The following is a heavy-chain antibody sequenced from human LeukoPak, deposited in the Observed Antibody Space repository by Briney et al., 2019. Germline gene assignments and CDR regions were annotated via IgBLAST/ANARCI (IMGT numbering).Heavy chain of an antibody. D-gene: IGHD6-19*01. V-gene: IGHV3-64*01. CDR1: GFTFSAYA. J-gene: IGHJ4*02. CDR2: INSNGGST. Sequence: GGSLRLSCAASGFTFSAYAMHWVRQAPGKGLEYVSSINSNGGSTYYANSVRGRFTVSGDNSKNTLYLQIDSLRAEDMAVYFCAKSQWLAQEGFDYCGQRTLVTVSS. CDR3: AKSQWLAQEGFDY.